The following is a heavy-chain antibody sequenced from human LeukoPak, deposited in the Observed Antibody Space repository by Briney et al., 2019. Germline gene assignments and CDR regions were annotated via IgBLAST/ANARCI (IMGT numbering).Heavy chain of an antibody. D-gene: IGHD3-22*01. CDR1: GYTFTNYG. V-gene: IGHV1-18*01. CDR3: ARDGHRRYHYDSSGREDAFDI. J-gene: IGHJ3*02. Sequence: GASVKVSCKAFGYTFTNYGISWVRQAPGQGLEWMGWISGYNGNTKYAQNLQGRVTMTTDTSTSTAYMELRSLRSDDTAVYYCARDGHRRYHYDSSGREDAFDIWGQGTMVTVSS. CDR2: ISGYNGNT.